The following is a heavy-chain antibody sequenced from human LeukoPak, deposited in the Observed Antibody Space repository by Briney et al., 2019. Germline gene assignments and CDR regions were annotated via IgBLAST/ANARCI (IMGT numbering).Heavy chain of an antibody. CDR3: AKSYNSYADFDY. J-gene: IGHJ4*02. V-gene: IGHV3-23*01. Sequence: GGSLRLSCAASGFTFSSFAMNWVRQAPGKGLEWVSVISVSGDSTSYADSVKGRFTISRDNSKNTLCLQMNSLRAEDTAVYYCAKSYNSYADFDYWGQGTLVTVSS. D-gene: IGHD1-1*01. CDR2: ISVSGDST. CDR1: GFTFSSFA.